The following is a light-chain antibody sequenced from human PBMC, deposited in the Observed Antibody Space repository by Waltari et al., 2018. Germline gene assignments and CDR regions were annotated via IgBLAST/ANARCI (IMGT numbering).Light chain of an antibody. CDR2: GAS. CDR1: QSVTRS. Sequence: IVLTQSPGTLSLSPGESATLSCRTSQSVTRSLAWYQQRPGQAPRLLIYGASDWANGVPDRCSGSGSGTDFSLALSSLEREDFAVYYCQHYLRLPVTFGQGTKVEVK. CDR3: QHYLRLPVT. J-gene: IGKJ1*01. V-gene: IGKV3-20*01.